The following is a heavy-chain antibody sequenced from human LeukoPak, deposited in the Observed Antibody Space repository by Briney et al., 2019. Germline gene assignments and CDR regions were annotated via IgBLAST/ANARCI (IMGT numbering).Heavy chain of an antibody. CDR1: GYTLTELS. V-gene: IGHV1-24*01. D-gene: IGHD2-21*02. CDR2: FDPEDGET. Sequence: ASVTVSCKVSGYTLTELSMHWVRQAPGKGLEWMGGFDPEDGETIYAQKFQGRVTMTEDTSTDTAYMELSSLRSEDTAVYYCATTQPPEPYCGGDCYSRYYFDYWGQGTLVTVSS. J-gene: IGHJ4*02. CDR3: ATTQPPEPYCGGDCYSRYYFDY.